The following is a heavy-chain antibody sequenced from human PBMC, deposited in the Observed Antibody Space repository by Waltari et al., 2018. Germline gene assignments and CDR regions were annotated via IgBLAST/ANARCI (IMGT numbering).Heavy chain of an antibody. CDR1: GYTFTDYY. V-gene: IGHV1-2*02. D-gene: IGHD7-27*01. Sequence: QVQLVQSGAEVKKPGASIIISCRTSGYTFTDYYMQWVRQAPGQGLEWMGCINPRSGETKDAQKFQGSVTLTRDTAMTTAYMEVRSLRFDDTAVYYCSRFDPGLKRQPVGIDPWGQGTLIIVSS. CDR2: INPRSGET. CDR3: SRFDPGLKRQPVGIDP. J-gene: IGHJ5*02.